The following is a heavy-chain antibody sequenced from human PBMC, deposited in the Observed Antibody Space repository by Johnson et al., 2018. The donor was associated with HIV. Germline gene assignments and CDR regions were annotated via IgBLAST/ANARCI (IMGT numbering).Heavy chain of an antibody. CDR2: ISYDGSNK. CDR3: AREGASAVRYSSSWYGHDAFDI. Sequence: QVQLVESGGGVVQPGRSLRLSCEASGFSFSRYAMHWVRQAPGKGLEWVAVISYDGSNKYYADSVKGRFTISRDNSKNSLYLQMNNLRAEDTAVYYCAREGASAVRYSSSWYGHDAFDIWGQGTMVTVSS. D-gene: IGHD6-13*01. V-gene: IGHV3-30-3*01. J-gene: IGHJ3*02. CDR1: GFSFSRYA.